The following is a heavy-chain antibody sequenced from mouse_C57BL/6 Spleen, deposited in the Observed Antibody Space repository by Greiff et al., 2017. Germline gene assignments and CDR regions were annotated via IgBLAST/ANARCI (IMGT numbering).Heavy chain of an antibody. J-gene: IGHJ4*01. CDR1: GYTFTSYW. V-gene: IGHV1-53*01. CDR3: ARKSYYDYDEPPARDY. D-gene: IGHD2-4*01. CDR2: INPSNGGT. Sequence: QVQLKQPGTELVKPGASVKLSCKASGYTFTSYWMHWVKQRPGQGLEWIGNINPSNGGTNYNEKFKSKATLTVDKSSSTAYMQLSSLTSEDSAVXYCARKSYYDYDEPPARDYWGQGTSVTVSS.